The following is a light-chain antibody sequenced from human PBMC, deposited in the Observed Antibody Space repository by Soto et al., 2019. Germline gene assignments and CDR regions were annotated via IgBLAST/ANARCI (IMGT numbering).Light chain of an antibody. Sequence: QSVLTQPRSVSGAPGQRVTISCTGSSSNIGAGYDVHWYQQLPGTAPKLLIYGNSNRPSGVPDRFSGSKSGTSASLAITGLQAEDEADYYCQSYDSSLSGYNYVFGTGTKLTVL. CDR3: QSYDSSLSGYNYV. CDR1: SSNIGAGYD. J-gene: IGLJ1*01. V-gene: IGLV1-40*01. CDR2: GNS.